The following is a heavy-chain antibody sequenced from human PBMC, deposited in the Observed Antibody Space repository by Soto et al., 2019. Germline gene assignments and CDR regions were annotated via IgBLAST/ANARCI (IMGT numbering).Heavy chain of an antibody. J-gene: IGHJ6*02. CDR1: GFTFSSYS. CDR2: ISSSSYI. Sequence: PVGSLRLSCAASGFTFSSYSMNWVRQAPGKGLEWVSSISSSSYIYYADSVKGRFTISRDNAKNSLYLQMNSLRAEDTAVYYCARDSSGYGLNYYYGMDVWGQGTTVTVSS. D-gene: IGHD3-22*01. CDR3: ARDSSGYGLNYYYGMDV. V-gene: IGHV3-21*01.